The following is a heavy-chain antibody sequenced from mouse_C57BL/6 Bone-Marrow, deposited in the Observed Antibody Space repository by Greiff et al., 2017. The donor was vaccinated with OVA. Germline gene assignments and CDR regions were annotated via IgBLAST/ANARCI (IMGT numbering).Heavy chain of an antibody. D-gene: IGHD2-5*01. Sequence: QVHVKQSGAELAKPGASVKLSCKASGYTFTSYWMHWVKQRPGQGLEWIGYINPSSGYTKYNQKFKDKATLTADKSSSTAYMQLSSLTYEDSAVYYCARRYSNYPYYYAMDYWGQGTSVTVSS. CDR1: GYTFTSYW. J-gene: IGHJ4*01. CDR3: ARRYSNYPYYYAMDY. CDR2: INPSSGYT. V-gene: IGHV1-7*01.